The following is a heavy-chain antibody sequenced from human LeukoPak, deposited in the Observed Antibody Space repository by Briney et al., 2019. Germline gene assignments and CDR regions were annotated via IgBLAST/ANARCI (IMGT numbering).Heavy chain of an antibody. CDR2: IYHSGST. CDR1: GGSISSGGYS. J-gene: IGHJ4*02. Sequence: SETLSLTCAVSGGSISSGGYSWSWIRQPPGKGLEWIGYIYHSGSTNYNPSLKSRVTISVDRSKNQFSLKLSSVTAADTAVYYCARGGYCSSTSCYAPYYFDYWGQGTLVTVSS. CDR3: ARGGYCSSTSCYAPYYFDY. V-gene: IGHV4-30-2*01. D-gene: IGHD2-2*03.